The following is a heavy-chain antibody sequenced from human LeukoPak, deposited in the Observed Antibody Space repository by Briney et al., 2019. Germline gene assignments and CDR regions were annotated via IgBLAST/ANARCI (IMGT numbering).Heavy chain of an antibody. J-gene: IGHJ4*02. V-gene: IGHV3-21*01. Sequence: GGSLRLSCAASGFTFSSYSMNWVRQAPGKGLEWVSSISSSSSYIYYADSVKGRFTISRDNAKNSLYLQMNSLRAEDTAVYYCARDDTVTLMSGWGQGTLVTVSS. D-gene: IGHD4-17*01. CDR1: GFTFSSYS. CDR2: ISSSSSYI. CDR3: ARDDTVTLMSG.